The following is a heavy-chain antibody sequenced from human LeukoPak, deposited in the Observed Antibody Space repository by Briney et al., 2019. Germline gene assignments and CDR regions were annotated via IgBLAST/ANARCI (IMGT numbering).Heavy chain of an antibody. CDR3: ARWRCSSTSCFFDY. CDR1: GFTFSSYV. V-gene: IGHV3-7*01. CDR2: IKQGGSEN. J-gene: IGHJ4*02. Sequence: TGGSLRLSCAASGFTFSSYVMSWVRQAPGKGLEWVANIKQGGSENYYVDSVKGRFIISRDNAKNSLFLQMNSLRAEDTAVNYCARWRCSSTSCFFDYWGQGTLVTVSS. D-gene: IGHD2-2*01.